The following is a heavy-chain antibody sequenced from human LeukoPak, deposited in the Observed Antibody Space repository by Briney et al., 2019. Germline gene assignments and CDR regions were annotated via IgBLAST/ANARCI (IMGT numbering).Heavy chain of an antibody. D-gene: IGHD6-19*01. V-gene: IGHV4-59*08. CDR2: IYYSGST. J-gene: IGHJ4*02. CDR3: ARAVSGRFGY. CDR1: GGSMSPYH. Sequence: SETLSLTCTVSGGSMSPYHWGWIRQPPGKGLEWTGYIYYSGSTNYNPSLNSRVTISVDTSKNQFSLRLSSVTAADTAIYYCARAVSGRFGYWGQGTLVTVSS.